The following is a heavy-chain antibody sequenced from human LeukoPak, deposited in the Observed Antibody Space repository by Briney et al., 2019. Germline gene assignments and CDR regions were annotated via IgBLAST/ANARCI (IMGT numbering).Heavy chain of an antibody. D-gene: IGHD3-10*01. V-gene: IGHV3-7*01. CDR3: ARWTDYYGSGSYFDY. J-gene: IGHJ4*02. CDR1: GFTFSNYL. CDR2: IKADGSEK. Sequence: PGGSLRLSCAASGFTFSNYLMTWVRQAPGKGLEWVADIKADGSEKYYVDSVKGRFTISRDNAKNSLYLQMNSLRAEDTAVYYCARWTDYYGSGSYFDYWGQGTLVTVSS.